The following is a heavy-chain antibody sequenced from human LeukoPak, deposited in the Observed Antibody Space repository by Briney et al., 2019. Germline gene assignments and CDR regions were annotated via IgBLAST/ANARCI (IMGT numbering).Heavy chain of an antibody. J-gene: IGHJ3*02. D-gene: IGHD3-22*01. CDR3: ARGPGYRWLSDDAFDI. CDR1: GGSFSGYY. Sequence: PSETLSLTCAVYGGSFSGYYWSWIRQPPGKGLEWIGEINHSGSTNYNPSLKSRVTISVDTSKNQFSLKLSSVTAADTAVYYCARGPGYRWLSDDAFDIWGQGTMVTVSS. V-gene: IGHV4-34*01. CDR2: INHSGST.